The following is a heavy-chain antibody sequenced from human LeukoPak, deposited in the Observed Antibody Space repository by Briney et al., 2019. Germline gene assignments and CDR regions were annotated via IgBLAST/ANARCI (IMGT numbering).Heavy chain of an antibody. Sequence: ASVKVSCKASGYTFTSYYMHWVRQAPGQGLEWMGWMNPNSGNTGYAQKFQGRVTMTRNTSISTAYMELSSLRSEDTAVYYCARASHLGVRGLLQEWGQGTLVTVSS. J-gene: IGHJ4*02. V-gene: IGHV1-8*02. CDR1: GYTFTSYY. CDR3: ARASHLGVRGLLQE. D-gene: IGHD3-10*02. CDR2: MNPNSGNT.